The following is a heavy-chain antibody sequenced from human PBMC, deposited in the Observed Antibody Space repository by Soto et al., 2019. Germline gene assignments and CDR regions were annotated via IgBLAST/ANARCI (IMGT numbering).Heavy chain of an antibody. V-gene: IGHV1-18*04. J-gene: IGHJ6*02. CDR2: ISAYNGNT. CDR3: AREEYDFWSGYYSYYYYYGMDV. D-gene: IGHD3-3*01. CDR1: GYTFTSYG. Sequence: VASVKVSCKASGYTFTSYGISWVRQAPGQGLEWMGWISAYNGNTNYAQKLQGRVTMTTDTSTSTAYMELRSLRSDDTAVYYCAREEYDFWSGYYSYYYYYGMDVWGQGTTVTVSS.